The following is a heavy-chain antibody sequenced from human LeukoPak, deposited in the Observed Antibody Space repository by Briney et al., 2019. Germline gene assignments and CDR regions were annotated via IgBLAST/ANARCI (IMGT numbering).Heavy chain of an antibody. V-gene: IGHV4-30-2*01. CDR1: GDSISSGGYS. CDR3: ARAADYGDYYFDY. Sequence: SETLSLTCAVSGDSISSGGYSWSWIRQPPGKGLEWIGYIYHSGSTYYNPSLKSRVTISVDRSKNQFSLKLSSVTAADTAVYYCARAADYGDYYFDYWGQGTLVTVSS. D-gene: IGHD4-17*01. CDR2: IYHSGST. J-gene: IGHJ4*02.